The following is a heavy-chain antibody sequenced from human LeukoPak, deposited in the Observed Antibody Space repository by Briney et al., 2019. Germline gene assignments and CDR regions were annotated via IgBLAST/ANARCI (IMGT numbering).Heavy chain of an antibody. CDR2: ISSSSSTI. V-gene: IGHV3-48*01. CDR1: GFTFSSYW. CDR3: ARVYYYYMDV. Sequence: GGSLRLSCAASGFTFSSYWMNWVRQAPGKGLEWVSYISSSSSTIYYADSVKGRFTISRDNAKNSLYLQMTSLRAEDTAVYYCARVYYYYMDVWGKGTTVTVSS. J-gene: IGHJ6*03.